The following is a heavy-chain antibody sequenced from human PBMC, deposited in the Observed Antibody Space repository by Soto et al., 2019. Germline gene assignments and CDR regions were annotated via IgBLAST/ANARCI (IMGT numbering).Heavy chain of an antibody. CDR2: IIPILGIA. CDR1: GGTFSSYT. V-gene: IGHV1-69*02. Sequence: SVKVSCKASGGTFSSYTISWVRQAPGQGLEWMGRIIPILGIANYAQKFQGRVTISRDDSKNTLYPQMNSLRAEDTAIYYCAKPDGATYNFRDWGQGTLVTVSS. J-gene: IGHJ4*02. CDR3: AKPDGATYNFRD. D-gene: IGHD1-1*01.